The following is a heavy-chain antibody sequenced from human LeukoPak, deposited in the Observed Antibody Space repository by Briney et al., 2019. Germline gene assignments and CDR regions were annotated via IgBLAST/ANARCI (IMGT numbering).Heavy chain of an antibody. CDR3: ARATTTAGY. V-gene: IGHV4-38-2*02. D-gene: IGHD1-14*01. Sequence: TSETLSLTCTVSGYSISSGYYWGWIRQPPGKGLEWIGSIYHSGSTYYNPSLKSRVTISVDTSKNQFSLKLSSVTAADTAVYYCARATTTAGYWGQGTLVTVSS. CDR2: IYHSGST. J-gene: IGHJ4*02. CDR1: GYSISSGYY.